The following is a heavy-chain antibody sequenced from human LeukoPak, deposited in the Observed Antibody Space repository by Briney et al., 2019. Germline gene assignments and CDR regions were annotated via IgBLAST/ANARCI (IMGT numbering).Heavy chain of an antibody. Sequence: SETLSLTCNISGASLSSYYWDWLRQSPGRGLEWIGYISDTGKTDSNPSLKSRVTISLATSKNQFSLRLTSVTAADSAVYFCATGYYEPFATWGPGIMVSVSS. CDR1: GASLSSYY. CDR2: ISDTGKT. J-gene: IGHJ5*02. D-gene: IGHD1-26*01. V-gene: IGHV4-59*01. CDR3: ATGYYEPFAT.